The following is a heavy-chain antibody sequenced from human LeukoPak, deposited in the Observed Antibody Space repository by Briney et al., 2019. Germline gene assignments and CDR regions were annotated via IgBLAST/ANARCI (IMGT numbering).Heavy chain of an antibody. Sequence: GGSLRLSCAASGFTYNNAWMSWVRQAPGKGLEWVANIKEDESEKYYMDSVKGRFTISRDNAKNSLYLQMNSLRAEDTAVYYCVGGSYHDYWGQGALVTVSS. CDR1: GFTYNNAW. CDR3: VGGSYHDY. CDR2: IKEDESEK. J-gene: IGHJ4*02. D-gene: IGHD1-26*01. V-gene: IGHV3-7*01.